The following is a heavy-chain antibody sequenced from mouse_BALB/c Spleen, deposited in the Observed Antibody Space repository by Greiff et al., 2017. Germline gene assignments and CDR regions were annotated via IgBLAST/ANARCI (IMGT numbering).Heavy chain of an antibody. CDR3: AREGPWFAY. CDR2: ISSGGSYT. Sequence: EVQGVESGGGLVKPGGSLKLSCAASGFTFSSYAMSWVRQSPEKRLEWVAEISSGGSYTYYPDTVTGRFTISRDNAKNTLYLEMSSLRSEDTAMYYCAREGPWFAYWGQGTLVTVSA. V-gene: IGHV5-9-4*01. J-gene: IGHJ3*01. CDR1: GFTFSSYA.